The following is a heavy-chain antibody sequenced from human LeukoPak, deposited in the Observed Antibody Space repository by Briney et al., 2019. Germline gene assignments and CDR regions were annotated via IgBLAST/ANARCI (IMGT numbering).Heavy chain of an antibody. CDR2: IKNGRSEQ. Sequence: PGGSLRLSCEASGFTFSSYWMTWHRQAPGKGLVWGASIKNGRSEQPYLDSVKGRFTISRDNAKNSLYLQMNSLRTEDTAVYYCARDRPLVTRKYYYYYYMDVWGNGTTVTVSS. V-gene: IGHV3-7*01. J-gene: IGHJ6*03. D-gene: IGHD1-26*01. CDR1: GFTFSSYW. CDR3: ARDRPLVTRKYYYYYYMDV.